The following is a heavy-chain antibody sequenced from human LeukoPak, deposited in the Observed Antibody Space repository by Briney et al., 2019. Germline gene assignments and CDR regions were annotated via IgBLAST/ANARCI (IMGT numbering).Heavy chain of an antibody. Sequence: GASVKVSCKASGYTFTDSYMHRVRQAPGQGLKWMGWINPYSGGTNYAQEFQGRVTMTRDTSISTAYMELSRLTSDDTAVYYCARKSASGYYSNFDYWGQGTLVTVSS. V-gene: IGHV1-2*02. CDR2: INPYSGGT. CDR3: ARKSASGYYSNFDY. CDR1: GYTFTDSY. J-gene: IGHJ4*02. D-gene: IGHD3-22*01.